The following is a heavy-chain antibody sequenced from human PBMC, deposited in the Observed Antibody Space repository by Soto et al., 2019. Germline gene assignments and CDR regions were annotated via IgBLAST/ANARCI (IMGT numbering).Heavy chain of an antibody. CDR3: GGMVRGVNYWFDP. CDR1: GFTFSSYS. Sequence: EVQLVESGGGLVKPGGSLRLSCAASGFTFSSYSMNWVRQAPGKGLEWVSSISSSSSYIYYADSVKGRFTISRDNAKKSLYLKMNSLRAEDTGVYYCGGMVRGVNYWFDPWGQGTLVTVSS. J-gene: IGHJ5*02. CDR2: ISSSSSYI. D-gene: IGHD3-10*01. V-gene: IGHV3-21*01.